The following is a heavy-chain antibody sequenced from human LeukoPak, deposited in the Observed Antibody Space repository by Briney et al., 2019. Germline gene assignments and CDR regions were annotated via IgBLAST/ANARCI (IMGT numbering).Heavy chain of an antibody. CDR2: IYTSGST. CDR3: ARDQGWQQLVQWFDP. CDR1: GGSISSYY. V-gene: IGHV4-4*07. D-gene: IGHD6-13*01. Sequence: SETLSLTCTVSGGSISSYYWSWIRQPAGKGLEWIGRIYTSGSTNYNPSLKSQVTMSVDTSKNQFSLKLSSVTAADTAVYYCARDQGWQQLVQWFDPWGQGTLVTVSS. J-gene: IGHJ5*02.